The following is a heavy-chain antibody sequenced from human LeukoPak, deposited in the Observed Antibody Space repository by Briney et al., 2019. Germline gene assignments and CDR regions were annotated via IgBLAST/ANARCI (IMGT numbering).Heavy chain of an antibody. CDR1: GFTFSSYA. CDR2: IGVSDSRT. CDR3: EKVQHSGRFLFFDY. V-gene: IGHV3-23*01. D-gene: IGHD1-26*01. J-gene: IGHJ4*02. Sequence: GRSLRLSCAASGFTFSSYAMTWVRQPPGKGLEGVSSIGVSDSRTYYSDSVKGRFTISRDNSTNTRYLQMNGLRAEDTAVYYCEKVQHSGRFLFFDYWGQGTAVTVSS.